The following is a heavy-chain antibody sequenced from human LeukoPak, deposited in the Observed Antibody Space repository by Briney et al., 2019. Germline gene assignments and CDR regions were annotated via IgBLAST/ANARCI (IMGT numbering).Heavy chain of an antibody. V-gene: IGHV3-30-3*01. Sequence: GGSLRLSCAASGFTFSSYAMHWVRQAPGKGLEGVAVISYDGSNKYYADSVKGRFTISRDNSKNTLYLQMNSLRAEDTAVYYCASLAGSSSSGDYYYYMDVWGKGTTVTVSS. D-gene: IGHD6-6*01. J-gene: IGHJ6*03. CDR2: ISYDGSNK. CDR3: ASLAGSSSSGDYYYYMDV. CDR1: GFTFSSYA.